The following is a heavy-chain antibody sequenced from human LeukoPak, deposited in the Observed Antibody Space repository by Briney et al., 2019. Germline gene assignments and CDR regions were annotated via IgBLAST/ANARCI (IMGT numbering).Heavy chain of an antibody. D-gene: IGHD6-6*01. CDR3: ARSSYSSSSSV. V-gene: IGHV3-7*03. Sequence: GGSLRLSCAVSGFTFSGFWMSWSRQAPGKGLEWVASINSDGSEGYYADVVKGRFTISRDNAKNSLYLQINSLRAEDTAEYYCARSSYSSSSSVWGQGTMVTVSS. CDR2: INSDGSEG. CDR1: GFTFSGFW. J-gene: IGHJ3*01.